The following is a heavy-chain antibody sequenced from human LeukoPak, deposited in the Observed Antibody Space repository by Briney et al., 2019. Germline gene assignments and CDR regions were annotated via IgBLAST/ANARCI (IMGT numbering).Heavy chain of an antibody. Sequence: SETLSLTCTVSGGSISSSSYYWGWIRQPPGKGLEWIGSIYYSGSTYYNPSLKSRVTISVDTSKNQFSLKLSSVTAADTAVYYCARDLNYYGSGSYYNLWATGGYYYMDVWGKGTTVTVSS. CDR3: ARDLNYYGSGSYYNLWATGGYYYMDV. V-gene: IGHV4-39*07. D-gene: IGHD3-10*01. CDR1: GGSISSSSYY. CDR2: IYYSGST. J-gene: IGHJ6*03.